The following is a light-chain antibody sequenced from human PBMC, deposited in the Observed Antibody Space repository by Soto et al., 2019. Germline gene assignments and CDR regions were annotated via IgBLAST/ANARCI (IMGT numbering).Light chain of an antibody. CDR2: EVS. J-gene: IGLJ1*01. CDR3: RSYTSSSTLV. V-gene: IGLV2-14*01. Sequence: HSVLTQLASVSGSPGQSITISCTGTSSDVGGYNYVSWYQQHPGKAPKLMIYEVSNRPSGVSNRSSGSKSGNTASLTISGLQAEDEADYYCRSYTSSSTLVFGTGTKVTVL. CDR1: SSDVGGYNY.